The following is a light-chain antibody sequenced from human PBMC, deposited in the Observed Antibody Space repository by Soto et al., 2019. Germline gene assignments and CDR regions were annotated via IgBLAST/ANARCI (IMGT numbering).Light chain of an antibody. CDR2: GAS. CDR1: QSVSSN. Sequence: EIMMTQSPATLSVSPGERATLSCRASQSVSSNLAWYQQQPGQAPRLLIYGASIRATDIPARFSGSGSGTEFNLTISSLQSEDFAVSHCQQYNNWPLTFGGGTKVEIK. V-gene: IGKV3D-15*01. CDR3: QQYNNWPLT. J-gene: IGKJ4*01.